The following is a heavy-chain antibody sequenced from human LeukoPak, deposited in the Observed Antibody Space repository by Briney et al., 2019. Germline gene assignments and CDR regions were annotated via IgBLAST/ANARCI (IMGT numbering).Heavy chain of an antibody. CDR1: GFTFSSYG. CDR3: ARDGVVGATNDYYFDY. J-gene: IGHJ4*02. Sequence: GGSLRLSCAASGFTFSSYGMHWVRQAPGKGLEWVAVISYDGSNKYYADSVKGRFTISRDNSKNTLYLQMNSLRAEDTAVYYCARDGVVGATNDYYFDYWGQGTLVTVSS. D-gene: IGHD1-26*01. CDR2: ISYDGSNK. V-gene: IGHV3-30*03.